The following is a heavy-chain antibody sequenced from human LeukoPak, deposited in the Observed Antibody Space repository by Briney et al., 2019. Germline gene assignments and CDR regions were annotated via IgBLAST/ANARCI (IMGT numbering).Heavy chain of an antibody. Sequence: ASVKVSCKASGGTFSSYAISWVRQAPGQGLEWMGRIIPILGIANYAQKFQGRVTITADKSTSTAYMELSSLRSEDTAVYYCARGFTGYSSGWSAFDIWGQGTMVTVSS. J-gene: IGHJ3*02. CDR1: GGTFSSYA. CDR3: ARGFTGYSSGWSAFDI. V-gene: IGHV1-69*04. CDR2: IIPILGIA. D-gene: IGHD6-19*01.